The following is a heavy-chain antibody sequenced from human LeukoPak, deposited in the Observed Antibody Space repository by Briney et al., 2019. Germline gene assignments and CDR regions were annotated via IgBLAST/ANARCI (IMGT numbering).Heavy chain of an antibody. J-gene: IGHJ6*02. CDR1: GGSISSYY. Sequence: SETLSLTCTVSGGSISSYYWSWIRQPPVKGLEWIGYIYYSGSTNYNPSLKSRVTISVDTSKNQFSLKLSSVTAADTAVYYCARHQEQQHYYYGLDVWGQGTTVTVSS. CDR3: ARHQEQQHYYYGLDV. V-gene: IGHV4-59*08. D-gene: IGHD6-13*01. CDR2: IYYSGST.